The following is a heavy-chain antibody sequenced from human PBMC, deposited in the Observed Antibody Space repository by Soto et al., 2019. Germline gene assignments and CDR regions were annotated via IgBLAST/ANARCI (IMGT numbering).Heavy chain of an antibody. CDR3: ARDIVLVPFFFGYYGMDV. Sequence: QVQLQESGPGLVKPSQTLSLTCTVSGDSISSGDYYWSWIRQPPGKGLEWIGYIYYSGSTYYNPSLRSRVTISVDKSNNQVSLKLSSVTAAATDVYYCARDIVLVPFFFGYYGMDVWGQGTTVTVSS. V-gene: IGHV4-30-4*01. D-gene: IGHD2-2*01. CDR1: GDSISSGDYY. CDR2: IYYSGST. J-gene: IGHJ6*02.